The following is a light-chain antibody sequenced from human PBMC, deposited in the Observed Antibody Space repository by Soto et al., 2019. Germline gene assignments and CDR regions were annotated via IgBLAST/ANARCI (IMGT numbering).Light chain of an antibody. Sequence: IVLTHSPGTLSLSPGEIATLSFRAIHSVSNFLAWYQQTPGQAPRLLIFDASSRATGIPDRFNGSGSGTDFTLTIDRLEPEDFAFYYCQQYDRSPQAFGQGTKVDIK. V-gene: IGKV3-20*01. CDR2: DAS. CDR1: HSVSNF. CDR3: QQYDRSPQA. J-gene: IGKJ1*01.